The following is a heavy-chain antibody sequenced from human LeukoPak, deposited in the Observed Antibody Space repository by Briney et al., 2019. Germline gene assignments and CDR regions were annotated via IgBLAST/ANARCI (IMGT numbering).Heavy chain of an antibody. CDR2: IYHSGST. J-gene: IGHJ6*03. Sequence: PSETLSLTCTVSGYSISSGYYWGWIRQPPGKGLEWIGTIYHSGSTYYNPSLKSRVTISVDTSKNHFSLKLSSVTAADTAVYYCARGGGSGTYGKNYYYYYMDVWGKGTTVTVSS. CDR1: GYSISSGYY. CDR3: ARGGGSGTYGKNYYYYYMDV. D-gene: IGHD3-10*01. V-gene: IGHV4-38-2*02.